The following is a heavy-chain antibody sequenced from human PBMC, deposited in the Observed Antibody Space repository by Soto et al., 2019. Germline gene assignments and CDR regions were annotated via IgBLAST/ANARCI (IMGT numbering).Heavy chain of an antibody. Sequence: QVQLVQSGAEVKKPGSSVKVSCKASGGTFSSYAISWVRQAPGQGLEWMGGIIPIFGTANYAQKFQGRVTITADESTSTAYMELSSLRSEDTAVYYCARSRDIVLGPAAISLFDPWGQGTLVTVSS. CDR2: IIPIFGTA. CDR1: GGTFSSYA. V-gene: IGHV1-69*12. CDR3: ARSRDIVLGPAAISLFDP. D-gene: IGHD2-2*01. J-gene: IGHJ5*02.